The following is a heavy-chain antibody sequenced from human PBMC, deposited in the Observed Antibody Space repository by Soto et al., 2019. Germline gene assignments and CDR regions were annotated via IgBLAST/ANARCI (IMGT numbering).Heavy chain of an antibody. V-gene: IGHV3-73*01. CDR3: TRLISAAQDY. D-gene: IGHD3-10*01. J-gene: IGHJ4*02. CDR1: GFVFKDAS. CDR2: VRDRAYNYAT. Sequence: EVLLVESGGGLVQPGGSLKLSCAASGFVFKDASIHWVRQVSGKGLEWVGRVRDRAYNYATAYAASVKGRFTISRDDSTNTEYLQMNSLKTEDTAIYYCTRLISAAQDYWGQGTLVTVSS.